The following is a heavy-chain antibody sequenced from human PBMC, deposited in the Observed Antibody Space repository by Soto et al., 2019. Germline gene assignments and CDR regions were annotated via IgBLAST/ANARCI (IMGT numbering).Heavy chain of an antibody. D-gene: IGHD2-15*01. CDR3: VKDDRILGRRYFDL. CDR2: ISFSDGGT. V-gene: IGHV3-23*01. Sequence: GGSLRLSCAASGFTFSSYDMTWVRQAPGKGLEWVSSISFSDGGTYYADSVKGRLTISRDNSKNTLFLQMNSLRVEDTAVYYCVKDDRILGRRYFDLWGRGTLVTVSS. CDR1: GFTFSSYD. J-gene: IGHJ2*01.